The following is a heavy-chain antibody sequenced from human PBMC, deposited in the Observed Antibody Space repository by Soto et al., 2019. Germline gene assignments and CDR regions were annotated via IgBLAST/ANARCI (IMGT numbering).Heavy chain of an antibody. V-gene: IGHV3-33*01. CDR2: VWFDGSDK. CDR1: GFTFSTYG. Sequence: VGSLRLSCAASGFTFSTYGMHWVRQAPGKGLEWVALVWFDGSDKYSSDSVKGRFTISRDNSKNTLYLQMNSLRAEDTAVYYCARLYCSASSCYSVGGFDIWGQGTMVTVSS. D-gene: IGHD2-15*01. J-gene: IGHJ3*02. CDR3: ARLYCSASSCYSVGGFDI.